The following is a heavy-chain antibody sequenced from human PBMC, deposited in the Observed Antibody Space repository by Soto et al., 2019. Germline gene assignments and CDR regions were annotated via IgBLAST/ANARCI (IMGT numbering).Heavy chain of an antibody. D-gene: IGHD6-13*01. J-gene: IGHJ4*02. CDR1: RVTVCIYV. CDR2: ISYDGSNK. V-gene: IGHV3-30*18. Sequence: ACASCRVTVCIYVMDGVRKAPGKGLEWVAVISYDGSNKYYADSVKGRFTISRDNSKNTLYLQMNSLRAEDTFVYYCAKRPAQQLLNFDYSGQATLVT. CDR3: AKRPAQQLLNFDY.